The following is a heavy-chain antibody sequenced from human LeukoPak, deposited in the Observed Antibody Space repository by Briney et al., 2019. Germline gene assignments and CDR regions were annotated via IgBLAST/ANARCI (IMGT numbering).Heavy chain of an antibody. V-gene: IGHV4-4*09. Sequence: PSETLSLTCTVSGGSISSNYWSWIRQPPGKGLEWIGYIYTSGSTNYNPSLKSRVTISVDTSKNQFSLKLSSVTAADTAVYYCARSYSSSPYYYMDVWGKGTTVTVSS. CDR1: GGSISSNY. J-gene: IGHJ6*03. D-gene: IGHD6-6*01. CDR3: ARSYSSSPYYYMDV. CDR2: IYTSGST.